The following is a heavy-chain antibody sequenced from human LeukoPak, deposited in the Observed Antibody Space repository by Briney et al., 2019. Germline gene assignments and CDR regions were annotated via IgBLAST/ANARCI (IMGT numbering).Heavy chain of an antibody. CDR3: ARMYSSGWYDAFDI. CDR2: ISYDGSNK. V-gene: IGHV3-30*03. Sequence: PGRSLRLSCAASGFTFSSYGMHWVRQAPGKGLEWVAVISYDGSNKYYADSVKGRFTISRDNSKNTLYLQMNSLRAEDTAVYYCARMYSSGWYDAFDIWGQGTMVTVSS. J-gene: IGHJ3*02. D-gene: IGHD6-19*01. CDR1: GFTFSSYG.